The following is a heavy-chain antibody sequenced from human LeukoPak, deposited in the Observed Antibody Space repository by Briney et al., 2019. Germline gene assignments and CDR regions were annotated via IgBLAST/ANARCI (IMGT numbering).Heavy chain of an antibody. D-gene: IGHD2-2*01. CDR1: GYTFTGYY. V-gene: IGHV1-2*02. CDR2: INPNSGGT. CDR3: ARDDCSNTSCYSIDY. Sequence: ASVKVSCKASGYTFTGYYMHWVRQAPGQGLEWMGWINPNSGGTSYAQKFQGRVTMTRDTSISTAYMELSSLRSDDTAVYYCARDDCSNTSCYSIDYWGQGTLVIVSS. J-gene: IGHJ4*02.